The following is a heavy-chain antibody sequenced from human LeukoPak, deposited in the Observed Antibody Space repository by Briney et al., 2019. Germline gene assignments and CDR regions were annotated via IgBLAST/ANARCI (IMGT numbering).Heavy chain of an antibody. D-gene: IGHD2-2*01. J-gene: IGHJ4*02. CDR3: AKDRCSGTSCQFDY. V-gene: IGHV3-23*01. CDR2: ISGSGGST. Sequence: GGSLRLSCAASGFTFSSYAMNWVRQAPGKGLERVSVISGSGGSTYYADSVKGRFTISRDNSKNTLYLQMNSLRVEDTAVYYCAKDRCSGTSCQFDYWGQGTLVTVSS. CDR1: GFTFSSYA.